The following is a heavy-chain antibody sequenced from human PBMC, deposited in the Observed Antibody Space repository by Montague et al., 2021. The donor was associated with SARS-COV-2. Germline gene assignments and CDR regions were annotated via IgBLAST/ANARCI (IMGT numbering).Heavy chain of an antibody. D-gene: IGHD2-2*01. J-gene: IGHJ6*02. CDR2: ISHSGGGR. CDR3: AKEGLGYCTSISDGMDL. Sequence: SLRLSCAASGFTFSMFPMNWVRQAPGRGLEWVSPISHSGGGRFYADSVKGRFTISRDNFKNTLYLEMTSLRADDTAVYYCAKEGLGYCTSISDGMDLWGHGTTVTVSS. CDR1: GFTFSMFP. V-gene: IGHV3-23*01.